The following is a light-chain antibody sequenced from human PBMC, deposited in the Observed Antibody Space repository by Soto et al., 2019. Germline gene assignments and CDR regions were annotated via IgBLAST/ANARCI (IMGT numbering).Light chain of an antibody. CDR1: ISDVGGYNT. CDR2: DVS. Sequence: QSVLTQPASVSGSPGQSITISCTGTISDVGGYNTVSWYQQHPGKVPKLMIHDVSDRPSWVSDRFSGSKSGNTASLTISGLQAEDEADYYCSSYTTSISYVFGSGTKHTVL. V-gene: IGLV2-14*01. J-gene: IGLJ1*01. CDR3: SSYTTSISYV.